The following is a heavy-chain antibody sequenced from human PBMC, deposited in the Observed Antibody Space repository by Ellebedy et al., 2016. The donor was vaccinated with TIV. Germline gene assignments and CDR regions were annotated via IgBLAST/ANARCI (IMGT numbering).Heavy chain of an antibody. J-gene: IGHJ5*02. V-gene: IGHV3-7*01. CDR1: GFSFRSYW. D-gene: IGHD4-17*01. CDR3: ARRGSYGDYAVQINSWFDT. CDR2: IYQDGGVQ. Sequence: GGSLRLSCAASGFSFRSYWMSWVRQAPGKGLEWVANIYQDGGVQYYVDSVKGRFTISRDNTGNSLFLQMNSLRAEDTAVYYCARRGSYGDYAVQINSWFDTWGRGTLVAVSS.